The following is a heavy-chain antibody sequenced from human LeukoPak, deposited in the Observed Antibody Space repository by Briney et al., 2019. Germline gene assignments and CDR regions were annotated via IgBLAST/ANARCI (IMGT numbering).Heavy chain of an antibody. CDR1: GYTFTSYY. D-gene: IGHD2-15*01. CDR2: INPSGGST. J-gene: IGHJ4*02. Sequence: ASVKVSCKASGYTFTSYYMHWVRQAPGQGLEWMGIINPSGGSTSYAQKFQGRVTMTRDTSTSTVYMELSSLRSEDTAVYYCASGCCSGGSCGTYFDYWGQGTLVTVSS. V-gene: IGHV1-46*01. CDR3: ASGCCSGGSCGTYFDY.